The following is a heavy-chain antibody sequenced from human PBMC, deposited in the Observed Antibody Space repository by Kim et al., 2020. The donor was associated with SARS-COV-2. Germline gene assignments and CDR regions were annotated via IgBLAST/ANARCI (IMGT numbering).Heavy chain of an antibody. CDR2: K. Sequence: KYYGASVKGRFTISRDNSKNTLYLQMNSLRAEDTAVYYCAKGRDGYPIDYWGQGTLVTVSS. J-gene: IGHJ4*02. V-gene: IGHV3-33*06. D-gene: IGHD5-12*01. CDR3: AKGRDGYPIDY.